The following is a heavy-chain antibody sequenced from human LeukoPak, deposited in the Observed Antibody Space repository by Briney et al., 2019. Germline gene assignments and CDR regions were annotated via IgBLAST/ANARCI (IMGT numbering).Heavy chain of an antibody. V-gene: IGHV4-38-2*02. CDR3: ARDAGYCSSTSCYRWFDP. CDR2: IYHSGST. Sequence: SETLSLTCTVSGYSISSGYYWGWIRQPPGKGLEWIGSIYHSGSTYYNPSLKSRVTISVDTSKNQFSLKLSSVTAADTAVYYCARDAGYCSSTSCYRWFDPWGQGTLVTVSS. D-gene: IGHD2-2*01. J-gene: IGHJ5*02. CDR1: GYSISSGYY.